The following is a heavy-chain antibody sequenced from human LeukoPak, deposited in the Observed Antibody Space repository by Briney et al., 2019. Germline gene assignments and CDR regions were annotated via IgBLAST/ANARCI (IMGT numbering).Heavy chain of an antibody. V-gene: IGHV1-69*13. J-gene: IGHJ6*03. Sequence: ASVKVSCKASGGTFSSYAISWVRQAPGQGLEWMGGIIPIFGTANYAQKFQGRVTITADESTSTAYMELSSLRSEDTAVYYCARGLDFWSGYYAYMDVWGKGTTVTVSS. CDR1: GGTFSSYA. D-gene: IGHD3-3*01. CDR2: IIPIFGTA. CDR3: ARGLDFWSGYYAYMDV.